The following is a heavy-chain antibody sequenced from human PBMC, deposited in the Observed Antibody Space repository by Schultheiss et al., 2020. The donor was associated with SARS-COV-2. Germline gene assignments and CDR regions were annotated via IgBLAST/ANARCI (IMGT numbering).Heavy chain of an antibody. CDR1: GYSFTSYW. Sequence: GGSLRLSCKGSGYSFTSYWISWVRQMPGKGLEWMGRIDPSDSYTNYSPSFQGHVTISADKSISTAYLQWSSLKASDTAMYYCARQWGIATNWFDPWGQGTLVTVSS. CDR2: IDPSDSYT. CDR3: ARQWGIATNWFDP. V-gene: IGHV5-10-1*01. J-gene: IGHJ5*02. D-gene: IGHD6-13*01.